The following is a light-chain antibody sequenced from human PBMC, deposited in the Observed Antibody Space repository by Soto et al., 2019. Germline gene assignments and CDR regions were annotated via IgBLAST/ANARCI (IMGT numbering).Light chain of an antibody. V-gene: IGKV1-39*01. CDR3: QQGYTTPLT. CDR2: DAT. J-gene: IGKJ1*01. Sequence: DIQMTQSPSSLSASVGDTVTITCRASQSIRSRLNWYQQKPGKAPNLLIYDATSLESGVPSRFSGGGSGTDFTLTVSSLRPEDVATYYCQQGYTTPLTFGQGTKVDIK. CDR1: QSIRSR.